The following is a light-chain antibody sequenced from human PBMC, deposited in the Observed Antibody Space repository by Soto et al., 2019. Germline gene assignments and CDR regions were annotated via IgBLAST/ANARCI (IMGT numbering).Light chain of an antibody. CDR2: AAS. CDR3: QQYNTYSMYT. J-gene: IGKJ2*01. CDR1: QGISSY. V-gene: IGKV1-8*01. Sequence: AIRMTQSPSSFSASTGDRVTITCRASQGISSYLAWYQQKPGKAPKLLIYAASTLQSGVPSRFSGSGSGTDFTLTISCLQSEDFATYYCQQYNTYSMYTFGQGTKVDIK.